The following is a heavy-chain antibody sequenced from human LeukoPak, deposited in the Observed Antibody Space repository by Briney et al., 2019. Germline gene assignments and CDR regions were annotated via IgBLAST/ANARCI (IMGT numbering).Heavy chain of an antibody. CDR3: TRGSGGSCSDFDY. Sequence: PGGSLRLSCAASGFTFSSYSMNWVRQAPGKGLEWVSYISSSSSTIYCADSVKGRFTISRDNAKNSLYLQMNSLRAEDTAVYYCTRGSGGSCSDFDYWGQGTLVTVSS. D-gene: IGHD2-15*01. V-gene: IGHV3-48*01. CDR2: ISSSSSTI. J-gene: IGHJ4*02. CDR1: GFTFSSYS.